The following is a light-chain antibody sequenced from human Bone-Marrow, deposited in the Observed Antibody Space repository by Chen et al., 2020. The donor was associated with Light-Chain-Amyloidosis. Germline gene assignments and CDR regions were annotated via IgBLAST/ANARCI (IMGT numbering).Light chain of an antibody. CDR3: QVWDRSSDRPV. CDR1: NIGSTS. V-gene: IGLV3-21*02. J-gene: IGLJ3*02. CDR2: DDS. Sequence: SYVLTQPSSVSVAPGQTATIACGGNNIGSTSVHWYQQTPGQAPPLVVYDDSDRPSGIPERLSGSNSGNTATLTLSRVEAGDEADYYCQVWDRSSDRPVFGGGTKLTVL.